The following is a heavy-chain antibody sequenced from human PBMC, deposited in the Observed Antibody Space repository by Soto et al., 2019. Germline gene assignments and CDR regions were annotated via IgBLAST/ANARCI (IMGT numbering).Heavy chain of an antibody. J-gene: IGHJ3*01. Sequence: XGCLGLSCEGSGFNFRNFNMIWVRQAPGKGLEWVSSVSGSSSYIYYADSVKGRFTVSRDNANNLVFLQMNGLRPEDTAMYYCARDLRGHYGPWGQGTMVTVSS. CDR1: GFNFRNFN. CDR3: ARDLRGHYGP. D-gene: IGHD4-17*01. V-gene: IGHV3-21*06. CDR2: VSGSSSYI.